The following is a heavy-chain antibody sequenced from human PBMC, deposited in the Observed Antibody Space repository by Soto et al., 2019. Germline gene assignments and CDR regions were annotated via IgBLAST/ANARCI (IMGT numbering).Heavy chain of an antibody. CDR3: AKDEGGIFDS. D-gene: IGHD3-16*01. CDR2: IFPNSVGST. Sequence: GASVKVSCKTSVYTFAAYYLHWVRQAPGQGLEWMGFIFPNSVGSTTSAPQFEGRVTMTRDSSLSTAYLELSGLTSEDTGVYYCAKDEGGIFDSWGQGTLVTVSS. V-gene: IGHV1-2*02. CDR1: VYTFAAYY. J-gene: IGHJ4*01.